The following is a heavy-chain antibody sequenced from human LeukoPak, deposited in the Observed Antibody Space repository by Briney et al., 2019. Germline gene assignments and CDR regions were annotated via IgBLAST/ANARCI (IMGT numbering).Heavy chain of an antibody. J-gene: IGHJ1*01. V-gene: IGHV1-8*01. CDR2: MNPNSGNT. CDR1: GYTFTSYD. CDR3: ARGTTSGWYGQH. D-gene: IGHD6-19*01. Sequence: ASVKVSCKASGYTFTSYDINWVRQATGQGLEWMGWMNPNSGNTGYAQKFQGRVTMTRNTSISTAYMELNSLRVEDTAVYYCARGTTSGWYGQHWGQGTLVTVSS.